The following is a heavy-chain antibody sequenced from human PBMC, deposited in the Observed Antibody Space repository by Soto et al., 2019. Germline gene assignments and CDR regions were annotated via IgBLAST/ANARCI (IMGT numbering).Heavy chain of an antibody. CDR2: IYYSGIT. Sequence: PSETLSLTCTVSGGSISSYYWSWIRQPPGKGLEWIGYIYYSGITDYNPSLKSRVTKSVDTSKSKFSLKLSSVTAADTAVYYCARGGGVYYFDYWGQGTLVTVS. V-gene: IGHV4-59*01. CDR3: ARGGGVYYFDY. CDR1: GGSISSYY. D-gene: IGHD2-8*02. J-gene: IGHJ4*02.